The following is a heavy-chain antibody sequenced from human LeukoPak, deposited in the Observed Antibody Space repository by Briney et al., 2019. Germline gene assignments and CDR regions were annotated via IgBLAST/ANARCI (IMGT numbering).Heavy chain of an antibody. CDR1: GGSIRSSYYY. J-gene: IGHJ4*02. CDR2: IYYSGTT. V-gene: IGHV4-39*01. D-gene: IGHD6-13*01. CDR3: ARHDRIIASPLV. Sequence: SETLSLTCTVSGGSIRSSYYYWGWIRQPPGKGLEWIGSIYYSGTTYYNPSLKSRLTISVDTSKNQFSLKLSSVTAVDTAVYYCARHDRIIASPLVWGQGILVTVSS.